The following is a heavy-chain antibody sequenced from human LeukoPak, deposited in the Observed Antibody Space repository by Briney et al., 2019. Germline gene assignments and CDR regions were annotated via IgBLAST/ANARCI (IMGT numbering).Heavy chain of an antibody. J-gene: IGHJ4*02. Sequence: GGSLRLSCAASGFTFSNYAMSWVRQAPGKGLEWVSSITSTSSYINYVDSVKGRFTISRDNARNSLYLQMNSLRAEDTALYYCARVGGATDYWGQGTLVTVSS. D-gene: IGHD4-23*01. V-gene: IGHV3-21*01. CDR2: ITSTSSYI. CDR1: GFTFSNYA. CDR3: ARVGGATDY.